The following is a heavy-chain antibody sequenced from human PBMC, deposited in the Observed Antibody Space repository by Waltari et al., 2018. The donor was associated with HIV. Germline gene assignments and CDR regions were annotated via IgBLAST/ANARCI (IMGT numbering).Heavy chain of an antibody. Sequence: QLQLQESGPGLVKPSETLSLTCTVSGGSISSSRYYWGWLRQPPGKGLEWIGSMSYSGNTYSNPSLKSRVSISVDTSKNQFSLKVRSVTAADTALYYCARHLTIRWFDPWGQGTLVIVSS. D-gene: IGHD4-17*01. CDR3: ARHLTIRWFDP. CDR1: GGSISSSRYY. CDR2: MSYSGNT. V-gene: IGHV4-39*01. J-gene: IGHJ5*02.